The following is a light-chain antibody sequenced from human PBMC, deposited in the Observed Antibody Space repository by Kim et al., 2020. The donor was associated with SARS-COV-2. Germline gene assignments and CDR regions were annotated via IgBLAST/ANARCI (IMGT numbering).Light chain of an antibody. J-gene: IGLJ3*02. V-gene: IGLV1-47*02. CDR1: SSNIGSDY. CDR3: AAWDDSLSGQV. CDR2: RSN. Sequence: PMVTISCSVGSSNIGSDYVYWYQQLPRTAPTLLIYRSNQQPSGVPDRFSGSKSGTSASLAISGLRSEDEADYYCAAWDDSLSGQVFGGGTQLTVL.